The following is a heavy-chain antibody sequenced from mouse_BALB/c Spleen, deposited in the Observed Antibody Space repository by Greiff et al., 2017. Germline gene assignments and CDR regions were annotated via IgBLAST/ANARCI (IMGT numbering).Heavy chain of an antibody. CDR1: GYSITSDYA. V-gene: IGHV3-2*02. CDR3: ARNPFFYYAMDY. CDR2: ISYSGST. Sequence: EVKLVESGPGLVKPSQSLSLTCTVTGYSITSDYAWNWVRQFPGNKLEWMGYISYSGSTSYNPSLKSRISITRDTSKNQFFLQLNSVTTEDTATYYCARNPFFYYAMDYWGQGTSVTVSS. J-gene: IGHJ4*01.